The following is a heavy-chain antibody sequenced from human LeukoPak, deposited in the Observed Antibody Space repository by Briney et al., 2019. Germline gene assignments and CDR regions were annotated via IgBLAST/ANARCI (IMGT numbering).Heavy chain of an antibody. CDR1: GFTFSSYW. CDR2: IRYDGVNA. D-gene: IGHD3-3*01. CDR3: AKDRGVFGVAYSLDY. V-gene: IGHV3-30*02. J-gene: IGHJ4*02. Sequence: PGGSLRLSCAASGFTFSSYWMHWVRQAPGKGLEWVTYIRYDGVNAYYADSVKGRFTVSRDLSKHTLYLQMNSLRAEDTAVYYCAKDRGVFGVAYSLDYWGQGTLVTVSS.